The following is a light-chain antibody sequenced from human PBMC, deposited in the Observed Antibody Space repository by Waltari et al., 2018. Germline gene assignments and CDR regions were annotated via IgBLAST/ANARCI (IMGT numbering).Light chain of an antibody. CDR1: STIMGTNY. V-gene: IGLV1-51*02. CDR2: ENT. J-gene: IGLJ7*01. Sequence: QAVFPQPPSVSAAPGQRVTIAYSAGSTIMGTNYVFWYRLFHGTAPKLLIYENTERPSGIPGRFSGSKSGTSATLDITGLQAGDEADYYCGTWDSSLSGAVFGGGTHLTVL. CDR3: GTWDSSLSGAV.